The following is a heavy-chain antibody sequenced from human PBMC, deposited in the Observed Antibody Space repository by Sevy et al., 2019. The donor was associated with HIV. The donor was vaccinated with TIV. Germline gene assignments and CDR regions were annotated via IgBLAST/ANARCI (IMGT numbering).Heavy chain of an antibody. CDR1: GFSLNSYW. D-gene: IGHD6-13*01. J-gene: IGHJ4*02. Sequence: GGSLRLSCAASGFSLNSYWMSWVRQAPGKGLEWVANIKQDGSVKYYVDSVKGRFTISRDNARNLLYLQMNSLRAEDAALYYCVRAIGAAGSYWGLGTLVTVSS. CDR3: VRAIGAAGSY. CDR2: IKQDGSVK. V-gene: IGHV3-7*01.